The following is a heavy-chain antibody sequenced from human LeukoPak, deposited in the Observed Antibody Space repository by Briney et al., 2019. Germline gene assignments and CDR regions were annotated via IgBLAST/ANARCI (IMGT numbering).Heavy chain of an antibody. CDR2: IYCSGST. CDR1: GGSTSSSSYY. CDR3: ARADLITMVRGSRGDPFDI. V-gene: IGHV4-39*07. J-gene: IGHJ3*02. Sequence: SETLSLTCTVSGGSTSSSSYYWGWIRQPPGKGLEWIGSIYCSGSTYYNPSLKSRVTISVDTSKNQFSLKLSSVTAADTAVYYCARADLITMVRGSRGDPFDIWGQGTMVTVSS. D-gene: IGHD3-10*01.